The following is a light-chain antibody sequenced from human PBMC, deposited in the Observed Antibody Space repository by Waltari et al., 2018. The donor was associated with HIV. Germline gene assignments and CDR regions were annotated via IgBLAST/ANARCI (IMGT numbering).Light chain of an antibody. CDR2: SNN. V-gene: IGLV1-44*01. J-gene: IGLJ3*02. CDR1: SSNIGSNI. Sequence: QSVLTQPPSASGTPGQRVSISCSGSSSNIGSNIVNWYQQLPGTAPKLLIYSNNQRPSVVPDRFSGSKSGTSASLAISGLQSEDEADYYCAAWDDSLNAWVFGGGTKLTVL. CDR3: AAWDDSLNAWV.